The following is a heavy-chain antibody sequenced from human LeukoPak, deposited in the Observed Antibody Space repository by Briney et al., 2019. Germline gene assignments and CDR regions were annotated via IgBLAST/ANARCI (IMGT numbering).Heavy chain of an antibody. CDR3: ARGQRGSSSWYRLDY. J-gene: IGHJ4*02. CDR2: INHSGST. V-gene: IGHV4-34*01. CDR1: GGSSSGYY. D-gene: IGHD6-13*01. Sequence: SETLSLTCAVYGGSSSGYYWSWIRQPPGKGQEWIGEINHSGSTNYNPSLKSRVTISVDTSKNQFSLKLSSVTAADTAVYYCARGQRGSSSWYRLDYWGQGTLVTVSS.